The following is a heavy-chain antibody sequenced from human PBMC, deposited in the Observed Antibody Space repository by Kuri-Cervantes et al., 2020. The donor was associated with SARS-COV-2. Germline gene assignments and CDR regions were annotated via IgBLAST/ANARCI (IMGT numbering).Heavy chain of an antibody. V-gene: IGHV3-11*04. J-gene: IGHJ1*01. D-gene: IGHD3-22*01. Sequence: GESLKISCAASGFIFSDYYMSWIRRAPGKGLEWVSYISSSETTIYYADPVKGRFTISRDNAKNSLYLQMNSLRAEDTAVYYCARTSYYDSSGYPGVEYFQHWGQGTLVTVSS. CDR1: GFIFSDYY. CDR3: ARTSYYDSSGYPGVEYFQH. CDR2: ISSSETTI.